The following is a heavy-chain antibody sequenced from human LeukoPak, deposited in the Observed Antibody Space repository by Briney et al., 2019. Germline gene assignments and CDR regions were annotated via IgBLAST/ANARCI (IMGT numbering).Heavy chain of an antibody. CDR3: ARLIFIMTTVTPLAYFDY. CDR1: GGSISSSRYS. J-gene: IGHJ4*02. V-gene: IGHV4-39*01. D-gene: IGHD4-17*01. CDR2: IYYSGST. Sequence: SETLSLTCTVSGGSISSSRYSWGWIRQPPGKGLEWIGSIYYSGSTYYNPSLKSRVTISVDTSKNQFSLKLSSVTAADTAVYYCARLIFIMTTVTPLAYFDYWGQGTLVTVSS.